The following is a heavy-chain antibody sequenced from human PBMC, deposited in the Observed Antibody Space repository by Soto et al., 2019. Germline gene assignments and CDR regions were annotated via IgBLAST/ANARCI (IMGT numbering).Heavy chain of an antibody. V-gene: IGHV4-31*03. CDR2: IYNSGTT. CDR1: GGSINSGGFY. J-gene: IGHJ4*02. Sequence: SETLSLTCTVSGGSINSGGFYWSWIRQHPGKGLEWIGYIYNSGTTYYNPSLKTRVSISRDISKNQFSLKLRSVTAADTAMYYCVRGYNSDWSIHPFHFDYWGQGTLVTVSS. D-gene: IGHD6-19*01. CDR3: VRGYNSDWSIHPFHFDY.